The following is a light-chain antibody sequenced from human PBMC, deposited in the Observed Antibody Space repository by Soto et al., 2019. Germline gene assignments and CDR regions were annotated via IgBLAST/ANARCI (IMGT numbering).Light chain of an antibody. J-gene: IGKJ1*01. V-gene: IGKV3-20*01. Sequence: EIVLTHSPGTLSLPPWETATLSCRASQGVSSRYLAWYQQKPGQAPSLLIYGASSRATGIPDRFSGSGSGTEFTLNISSLQSEDFAVYYCQQYNNWPSWTFGQGTKVDIK. CDR2: GAS. CDR1: QGVSSRY. CDR3: QQYNNWPSWT.